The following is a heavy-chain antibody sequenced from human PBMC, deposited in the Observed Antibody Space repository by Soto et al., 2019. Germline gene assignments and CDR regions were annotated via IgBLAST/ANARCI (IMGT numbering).Heavy chain of an antibody. Sequence: GRSLRLSCAASGFTLSSYVMHWVRQAPGKGLEWVAVIWYDGSNKYYADSGKGRFTISRDNSKNTLYLQMNSLRAEDTAVYYCARDPSSSSWPYYFDYWGQGTLVTVSS. D-gene: IGHD6-13*01. V-gene: IGHV3-33*01. CDR2: IWYDGSNK. CDR3: ARDPSSSSWPYYFDY. J-gene: IGHJ4*02. CDR1: GFTLSSYV.